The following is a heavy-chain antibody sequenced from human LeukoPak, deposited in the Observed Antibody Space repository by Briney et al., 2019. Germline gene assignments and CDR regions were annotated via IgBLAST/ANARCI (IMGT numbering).Heavy chain of an antibody. Sequence: PGGSLRLSCAASGFTFSTYWMHWVRQAPGKGLVWVSRINSDGSSTSYADSVKGRFTISRDNARTTLYLQMNSLRAEDTAVYFRARGGATVDYWGQGTLVTVSS. CDR3: ARGGATVDY. V-gene: IGHV3-74*01. CDR2: INSDGSST. J-gene: IGHJ4*02. CDR1: GFTFSTYW. D-gene: IGHD5-12*01.